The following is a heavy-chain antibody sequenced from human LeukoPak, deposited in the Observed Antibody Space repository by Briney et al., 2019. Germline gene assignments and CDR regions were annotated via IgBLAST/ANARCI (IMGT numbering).Heavy chain of an antibody. D-gene: IGHD5-12*01. V-gene: IGHV3-30*18. CDR2: ISYDGSNK. CDR1: GFTFSSYG. Sequence: GGSLRLSCAASGFTFSSYGMHWVRQVPGKGLEWVAVISYDGSNKYYADSVKGRFTISRDNSKNTLCLQMNSLRAEDTAVYYCAKDDGGYGYFDYWGQGTLVTVSS. J-gene: IGHJ4*02. CDR3: AKDDGGYGYFDY.